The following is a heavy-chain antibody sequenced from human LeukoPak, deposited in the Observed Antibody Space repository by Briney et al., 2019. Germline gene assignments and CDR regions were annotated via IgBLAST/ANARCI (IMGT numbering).Heavy chain of an antibody. Sequence: GGSLRLSCAASGFTFSSYSMNWVRQAPGKGLEWVSSISSSSSYIYYADSVKGRFTISRDNAKNSLYLQMNSLRAEDTAVYYCAREISSSWYEILDYWGQGTLVTVSS. CDR2: ISSSSSYI. D-gene: IGHD6-13*01. CDR3: AREISSSWYEILDY. V-gene: IGHV3-21*01. J-gene: IGHJ4*02. CDR1: GFTFSSYS.